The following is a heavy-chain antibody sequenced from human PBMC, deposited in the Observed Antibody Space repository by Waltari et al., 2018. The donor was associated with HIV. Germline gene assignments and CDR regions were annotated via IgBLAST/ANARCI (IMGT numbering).Heavy chain of an antibody. V-gene: IGHV3-7*04. CDR3: ARGGFYGSGSKVN. Sequence: EVQLVESGGVLVQPGGSLRLSCAASGFTFSSYGMSWVRQAQGKGLEWVANIKQYGSAKEYVDSVNGRFTISRDNAENSLYMQMNSLRAEDTAVYYCARGGFYGSGSKVNWGQGTLVTVSS. CDR2: IKQYGSAK. D-gene: IGHD3-10*01. CDR1: GFTFSSYG. J-gene: IGHJ4*02.